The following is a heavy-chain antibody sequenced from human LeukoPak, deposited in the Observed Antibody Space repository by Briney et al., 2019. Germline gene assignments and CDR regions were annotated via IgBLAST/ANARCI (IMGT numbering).Heavy chain of an antibody. Sequence: AASVKVSCKASGYTFTSYDINWVRQATGQGLEWMGWMNPNSGNTGYAQKFQGRVTMTRNTSISTAYMELSSLRSEDTAVYYCARVDMVRGVISTHLDYWGQGTLVTVSS. J-gene: IGHJ4*02. D-gene: IGHD3-10*01. CDR3: ARVDMVRGVISTHLDY. CDR2: MNPNSGNT. V-gene: IGHV1-8*01. CDR1: GYTFTSYD.